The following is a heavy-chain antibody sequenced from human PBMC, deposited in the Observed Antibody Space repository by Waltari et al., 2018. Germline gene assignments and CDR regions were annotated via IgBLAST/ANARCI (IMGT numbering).Heavy chain of an antibody. V-gene: IGHV1-8*01. CDR1: GYSFTSYD. CDR2: INPHSGEV. CDR3: SDSSGP. J-gene: IGHJ5*02. D-gene: IGHD3-22*01. Sequence: VQLVQSGAEVKKPGASVKVQCEASGYSFTSYDVNWVRQATGQGLEWMGWINPHSGEVGYTQRFQGRITMTRNTSINTVYMELSSLTADDTATYYCSDSSGPWGQGTLVTVSS.